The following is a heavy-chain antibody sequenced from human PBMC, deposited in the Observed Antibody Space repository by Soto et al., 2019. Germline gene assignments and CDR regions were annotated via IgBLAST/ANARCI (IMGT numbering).Heavy chain of an antibody. J-gene: IGHJ4*02. D-gene: IGHD2-15*01. Sequence: SETLSLTCTVSGGSIYRSGYYWGWIRQPPGRGLEWIGNIDYNGVTYSNPSLKSRVTISRDTSKNQFSLKLTSVTAADTALYYCGKVLVGATGHTDSDSWGPGTRVTVSS. CDR3: GKVLVGATGHTDSDS. CDR2: IDYNGVT. V-gene: IGHV4-39*01. CDR1: GGSIYRSGYY.